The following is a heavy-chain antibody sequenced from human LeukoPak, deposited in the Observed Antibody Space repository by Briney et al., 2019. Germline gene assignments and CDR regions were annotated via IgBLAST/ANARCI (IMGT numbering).Heavy chain of an antibody. Sequence: PSETLSLTCTVSGGSISSGSYYWSWIRQPAGKGLEWIGRIYTSGSTNYNPSLKSRVTISVGTSKNQFSLKLSSVTAADTAVYYCARVYHYDFWSGYPSDAFDIWGQGTMVTVSS. CDR3: ARVYHYDFWSGYPSDAFDI. CDR1: GGSISSGSYY. D-gene: IGHD3-3*01. CDR2: IYTSGST. V-gene: IGHV4-61*02. J-gene: IGHJ3*02.